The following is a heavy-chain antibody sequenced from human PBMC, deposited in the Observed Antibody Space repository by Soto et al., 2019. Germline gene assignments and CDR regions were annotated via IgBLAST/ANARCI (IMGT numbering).Heavy chain of an antibody. D-gene: IGHD1-20*01. CDR2: VFYTGFT. CDR3: ETSQRGYNWNYFDH. Sequence: PSETLSLTCTVSGGSISSSSYYWGWIRQSPGKGPEWIGSVFYTGFTSYNPSLESRVSVSVDTSKNQFSLKVSGVSAADTAVYYCETSQRGYNWNYFDHWGQGALVTVSS. CDR1: GGSISSSSYY. J-gene: IGHJ4*02. V-gene: IGHV4-39*01.